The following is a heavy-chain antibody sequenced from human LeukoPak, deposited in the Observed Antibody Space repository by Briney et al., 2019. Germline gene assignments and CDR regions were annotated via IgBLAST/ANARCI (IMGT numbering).Heavy chain of an antibody. CDR2: ASSDGSST. Sequence: GRSLRLSCIGSGFTSSRFWMHWVRQAPGEGLEWVARASSDGSSTVYADSVKGRFTISRDNAKKTLYLQMNSLRVEDTARYYCARDTDAGFDYWGRGTLVTVSS. CDR3: ARDTDAGFDY. V-gene: IGHV3-74*01. D-gene: IGHD4-11*01. CDR1: GFTSSRFW. J-gene: IGHJ4*02.